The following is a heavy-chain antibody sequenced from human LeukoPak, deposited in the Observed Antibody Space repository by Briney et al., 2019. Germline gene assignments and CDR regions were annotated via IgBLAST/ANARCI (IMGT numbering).Heavy chain of an antibody. CDR3: ARQKVVYSPFDY. CDR2: IYYSGST. J-gene: IGHJ4*02. Sequence: PSETLSLTCTVSGGSISSYYWSWIRQPPGKGLEWIGYIYYSGSTNYNPSLKSRVTISVDTSKNQFSLKLSSVTAADTAVYYCARQKVVYSPFDYWGQGTLVTVSS. D-gene: IGHD5-18*01. CDR1: GGSISSYY. V-gene: IGHV4-59*08.